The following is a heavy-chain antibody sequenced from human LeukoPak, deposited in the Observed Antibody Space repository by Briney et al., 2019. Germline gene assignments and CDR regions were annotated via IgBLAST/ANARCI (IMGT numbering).Heavy chain of an antibody. CDR3: ARTRPYYYGSGSRTYFDY. CDR1: GGSFSGYY. D-gene: IGHD3-10*01. Sequence: PSETPSLTCAVYGGSFSGYYWSWIRQPPGKGLEWIGEINHSGSTNYNPSLKSRVTISVDTSKNQFSLKLSSVTAADTAVYYCARTRPYYYGSGSRTYFDYWGQGTLVTVSS. V-gene: IGHV4-34*01. CDR2: INHSGST. J-gene: IGHJ4*02.